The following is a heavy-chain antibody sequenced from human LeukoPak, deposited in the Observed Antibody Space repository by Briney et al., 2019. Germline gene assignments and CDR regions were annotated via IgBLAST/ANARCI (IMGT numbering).Heavy chain of an antibody. Sequence: SVKVSCKASGGTYSSYAISWVRQDPGQGLEWMGGIIPIFGTANYAQKFQGRVTITADKSTSTAYMELSSLRSEDTAVYYCASGDENWFDPWGQGTLVTVPS. J-gene: IGHJ5*02. CDR2: IIPIFGTA. V-gene: IGHV1-69*06. D-gene: IGHD3-10*01. CDR3: ASGDENWFDP. CDR1: GGTYSSYA.